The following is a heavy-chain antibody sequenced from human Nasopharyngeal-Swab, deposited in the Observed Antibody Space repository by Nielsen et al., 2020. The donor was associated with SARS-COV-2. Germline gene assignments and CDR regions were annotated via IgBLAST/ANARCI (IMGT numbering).Heavy chain of an antibody. Sequence: GESLKISCAASGFTFSSYDMHWVRQATGKGLEWVSAIGTAGDTYYPGSVKGRFTISRENAKNSLYLQMNSLRAGDTAVYYCARSRYSGYDFPYMDVWDKGTTVTVSS. V-gene: IGHV3-13*01. CDR2: IGTAGDT. CDR3: ARSRYSGYDFPYMDV. CDR1: GFTFSSYD. D-gene: IGHD5-12*01. J-gene: IGHJ6*03.